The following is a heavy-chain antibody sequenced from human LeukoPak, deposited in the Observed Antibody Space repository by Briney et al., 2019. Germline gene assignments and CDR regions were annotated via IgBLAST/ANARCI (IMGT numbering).Heavy chain of an antibody. V-gene: IGHV3-21*01. CDR3: ARSGYSGYDKDYSFDY. D-gene: IGHD5-12*01. J-gene: IGHJ4*02. CDR2: ISSSSSYI. Sequence: KPGGSLRLSCAASGFTFSSYSMNWVRQAPGKGLEWVSSISSSSSYIYYADSVKGRFTISRDNAKNSLYLQMNSLRAEGTAVYYCARSGYSGYDKDYSFDYWGQRTLVTVSS. CDR1: GFTFSSYS.